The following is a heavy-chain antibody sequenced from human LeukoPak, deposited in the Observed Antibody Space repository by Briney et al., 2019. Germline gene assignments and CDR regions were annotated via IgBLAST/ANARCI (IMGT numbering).Heavy chain of an antibody. CDR3: VKFKRRPRTYSYDYEF. CDR1: GDSISNNFYY. D-gene: IGHD5-18*01. J-gene: IGHJ4*02. CDR2: IDYTGTT. V-gene: IGHV4-39*07. Sequence: SETLSLTCSVFGDSISNNFYYWGWIRQTPGKGLAWIASIDYTGTTYYNPSFKSRVSISMDTSKNQFSLKLTSVTAADTAVFYCVKFKRRPRTYSYDYEFWGQGTLVTVSP.